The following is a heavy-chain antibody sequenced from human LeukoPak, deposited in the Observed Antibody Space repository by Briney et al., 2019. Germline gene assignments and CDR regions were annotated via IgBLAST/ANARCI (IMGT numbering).Heavy chain of an antibody. Sequence: PSETLSLTCTVSGGSITSSSYYWAWIRQSPGKGLEWIVEINHSGSTNYNPSLKSRVTISVDTSKNQFSLKLSSVTAADTAVYHCARGRTGYQLRPTKKNYDYYYMDVWGKGTTVTVSS. V-gene: IGHV4-39*07. CDR3: ARGRTGYQLRPTKKNYDYYYMDV. D-gene: IGHD2-2*01. CDR1: GGSITSSSYY. CDR2: INHSGST. J-gene: IGHJ6*03.